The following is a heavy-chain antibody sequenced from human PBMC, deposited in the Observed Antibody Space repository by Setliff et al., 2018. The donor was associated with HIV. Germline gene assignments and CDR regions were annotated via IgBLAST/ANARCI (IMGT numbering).Heavy chain of an antibody. CDR2: IYHSGSA. Sequence: PSETLSLTCAVSGGSISSSNWWSWVRQPPGKGLEWIGEIYHSGSANYNPSLKSRVIISIDKSKNKFSLKVSSVTAADTAVYYCAKGRRGYDSRLFYYHHGMDVWGQGTTVTVSS. CDR1: GGSISSSNW. J-gene: IGHJ6*02. CDR3: AKGRRGYDSRLFYYHHGMDV. V-gene: IGHV4-4*02. D-gene: IGHD5-12*01.